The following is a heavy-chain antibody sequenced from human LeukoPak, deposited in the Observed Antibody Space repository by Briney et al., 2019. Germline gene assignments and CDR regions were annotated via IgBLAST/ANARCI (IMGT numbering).Heavy chain of an antibody. CDR2: ISCSGGST. V-gene: IGHV3-23*01. J-gene: IGHJ3*02. Sequence: GGSLRLSCAASGFTFSSYAMSWVRQAPGKGLEWVSAISCSGGSTYYADSVKGRFTISRDNSKNTLYLQMNSLRAEDTAVYYCAKDRWRGPEAFDIWGQGTMVTVSS. D-gene: IGHD4-23*01. CDR3: AKDRWRGPEAFDI. CDR1: GFTFSSYA.